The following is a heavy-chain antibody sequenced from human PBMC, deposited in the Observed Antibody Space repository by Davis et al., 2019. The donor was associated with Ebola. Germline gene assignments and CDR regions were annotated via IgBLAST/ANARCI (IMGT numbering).Heavy chain of an antibody. V-gene: IGHV4-31*03. CDR3: ARDLRYDSSGSDYYFYMDV. J-gene: IGHJ6*03. CDR2: VYYSGAT. Sequence: PSETLSLTCTASGGSFDSGGFYWSWIRQLPGKGLEWIGYVYYSGATYHNPSLTGRVTLSLDTSENRFSLNLSSVTAADTAVYYCARDLRYDSSGSDYYFYMDVWGKGTTVTVSS. CDR1: GGSFDSGGFY. D-gene: IGHD3-22*01.